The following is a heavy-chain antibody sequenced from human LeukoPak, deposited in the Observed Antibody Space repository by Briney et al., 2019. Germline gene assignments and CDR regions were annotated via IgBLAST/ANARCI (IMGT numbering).Heavy chain of an antibody. J-gene: IGHJ6*03. D-gene: IGHD3-9*01. CDR3: ARGGRGLRYFDWLQHYYYMDV. V-gene: IGHV1-24*01. CDR1: GYTLTELS. CDR2: FDPEDGET. Sequence: GASVKVSCKVSGYTLTELSMHWVRQAPGKGLEWMGGFDPEDGETIYAQKFQGRVTMTEDTSTDTAYMELSSLRSEDTAVYYCARGGRGLRYFDWLQHYYYMDVWGKGTTVTVSS.